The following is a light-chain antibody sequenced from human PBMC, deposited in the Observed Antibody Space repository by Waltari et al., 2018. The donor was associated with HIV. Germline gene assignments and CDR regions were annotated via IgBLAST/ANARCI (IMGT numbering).Light chain of an antibody. CDR3: QVWDSSSDHPRV. CDR1: NIGSKS. Sequence: SYVLTQPPSVSVAPGQTARITCGGNNIGSKSVHWYQQKPGQAPVLVVYDDSDRPSGIPGRFSGSNSGNTATLTISRVEAGDEADYYCQVWDSSSDHPRVFGGGTKLTVL. J-gene: IGLJ3*02. V-gene: IGLV3-21*02. CDR2: DDS.